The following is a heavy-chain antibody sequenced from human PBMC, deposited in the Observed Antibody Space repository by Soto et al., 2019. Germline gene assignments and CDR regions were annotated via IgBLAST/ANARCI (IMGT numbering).Heavy chain of an antibody. V-gene: IGHV3-21*01. CDR3: VFSPGDFWSGYHYYYDY. CDR2: ISSSSSYI. D-gene: IGHD3-3*01. CDR1: GFTFSSYS. J-gene: IGHJ4*02. Sequence: EVQLVESGGGLVKPGGSLRLSCAASGFTFSSYSMNWVRQAPGKGLEWVSSISSSSSYIYYADSVKGQFTISRDNAKNSLYLQMNSLRAEDTAVYYCVFSPGDFWSGYHYYYDYWGQGTLVTVSS.